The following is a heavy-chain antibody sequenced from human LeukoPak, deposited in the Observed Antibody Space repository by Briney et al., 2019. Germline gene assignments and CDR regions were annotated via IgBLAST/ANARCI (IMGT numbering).Heavy chain of an antibody. J-gene: IGHJ4*02. Sequence: GGSLRLSCAASGFTFSSYAMHWVRQAPGKGLEWVAVISYDGSNKYYADSVKSRFTISRDNSKNTLYLQMNSLRAEDTAVYYCARDKTSTSGSYYRPTPFDYWGQGTLVTVSS. CDR3: ARDKTSTSGSYYRPTPFDY. CDR2: ISYDGSNK. CDR1: GFTFSSYA. V-gene: IGHV3-30-3*01. D-gene: IGHD1-26*01.